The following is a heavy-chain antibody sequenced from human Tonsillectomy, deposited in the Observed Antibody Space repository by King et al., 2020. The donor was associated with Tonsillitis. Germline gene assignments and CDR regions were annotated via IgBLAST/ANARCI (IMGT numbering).Heavy chain of an antibody. CDR2: IIPMFGTT. Sequence: EQLVQSGAEVKKPGSSVKVSCKASGGTFSSSAISWVRQAPGQGLEWMGGIIPMFGTTNDAQKFQGRVTITADESTSTAYMELSSLRSDDTAVYYCARQAGMVVPHDAFDIWGQGTMVTVSS. J-gene: IGHJ3*02. CDR1: GGTFSSSA. V-gene: IGHV1-69*01. D-gene: IGHD3-22*01. CDR3: ARQAGMVVPHDAFDI.